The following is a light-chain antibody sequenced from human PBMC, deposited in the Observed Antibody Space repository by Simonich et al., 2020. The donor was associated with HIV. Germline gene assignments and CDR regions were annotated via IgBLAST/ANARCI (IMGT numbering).Light chain of an antibody. CDR2: AAS. V-gene: IGKV1-NL1*01. CDR1: QSIGSW. CDR3: QQYYSTPPT. Sequence: DIQMTQSPSTLSASVGDRVTITCRASQSIGSWLAWYQQKPGKAPKLLLYAASRLESGVPSRFSGSGSGTDYTLTISSLQPEDFATYYCQQYYSTPPTFGQGTKVEIK. J-gene: IGKJ1*01.